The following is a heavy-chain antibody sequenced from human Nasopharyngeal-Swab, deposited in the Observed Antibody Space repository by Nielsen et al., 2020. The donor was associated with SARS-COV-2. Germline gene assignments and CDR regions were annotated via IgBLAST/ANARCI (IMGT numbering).Heavy chain of an antibody. CDR1: GYTFTDLF. J-gene: IGHJ3*01. D-gene: IGHD3-22*01. Sequence: ASVKVSCKFSGYTFTDLFMHWVRQAPGKGLEWMGGFDLEDGEAIYTQKFQGRVTMTEDTSIDTAYMELSSLRSEDTAVYYCATHRPRYYDSSAYNFASDVWGQGTMVTVSS. V-gene: IGHV1-24*01. CDR3: ATHRPRYYDSSAYNFASDV. CDR2: FDLEDGEA.